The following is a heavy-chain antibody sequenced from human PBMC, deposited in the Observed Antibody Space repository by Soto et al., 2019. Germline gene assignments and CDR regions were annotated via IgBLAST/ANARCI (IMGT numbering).Heavy chain of an antibody. CDR2: IYYSGNT. CDR1: GCSISSGHYD. J-gene: IGHJ3*02. D-gene: IGHD2-2*01. CDR3: ARAQRGYCTSSSCSYTLDI. V-gene: IGHV4-31*03. Sequence: QVHLQESGPGLVKPSQTLALTCTVSGCSISSGHYDWSWISQHPGKGLEGIGYIYYSGNTYYNPSLKSRVAISLDTSKNQFSLKLSSVSAADTAVYYCARAQRGYCTSSSCSYTLDIWGQGTMVTVSS.